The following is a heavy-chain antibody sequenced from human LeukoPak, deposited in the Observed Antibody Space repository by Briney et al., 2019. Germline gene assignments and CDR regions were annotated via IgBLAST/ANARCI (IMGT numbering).Heavy chain of an antibody. CDR3: AKNLFSGTLFDY. CDR2: ISYDGSNK. D-gene: IGHD2-2*01. V-gene: IGHV3-30*18. Sequence: PGGSLRLSCAASGFTFSSYGMHWVRQAPGKGLEWVAVISYDGSNKYYADSVKGRFTISRDNSKNTLYLQMDSLRAEDTAVYYCAKNLFSGTLFDYWGQGTLVTVSS. J-gene: IGHJ4*02. CDR1: GFTFSSYG.